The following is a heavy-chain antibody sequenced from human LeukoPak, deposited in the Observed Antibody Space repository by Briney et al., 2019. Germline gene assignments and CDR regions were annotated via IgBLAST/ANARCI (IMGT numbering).Heavy chain of an antibody. Sequence: ASVKVSCKASGYTFTSYYMHWVRQAPGQGLEWMGIINPSGGSTSYAQKFQGRFTISRDNAKNSLYLQMNSLRAEDTAVYYCAREGNRRWLQFGIFDYWGQGTLVTVSS. V-gene: IGHV1-46*01. CDR3: AREGNRRWLQFGIFDY. J-gene: IGHJ4*02. CDR1: GYTFTSYY. D-gene: IGHD5-24*01. CDR2: INPSGGST.